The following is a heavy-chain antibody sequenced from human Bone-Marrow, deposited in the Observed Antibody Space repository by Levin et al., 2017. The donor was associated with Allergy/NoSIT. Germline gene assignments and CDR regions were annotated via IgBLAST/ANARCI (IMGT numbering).Heavy chain of an antibody. D-gene: IGHD3-3*01. Sequence: TGGSLRLSCAASGFNFDEYAMHWVRHPPGKGLEWVSGMSWKSANIVYADSVKGRFSISRDNAKNSLYLQMNGLRPDDTALYFCAKELRSFEWGNAFDIWGKGTTVTVSS. CDR3: AKELRSFEWGNAFDI. J-gene: IGHJ3*02. CDR1: GFNFDEYA. CDR2: MSWKSANI. V-gene: IGHV3-9*01.